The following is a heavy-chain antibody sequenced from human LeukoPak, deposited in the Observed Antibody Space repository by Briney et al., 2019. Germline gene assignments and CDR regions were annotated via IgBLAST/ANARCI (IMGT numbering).Heavy chain of an antibody. D-gene: IGHD3-3*01. CDR1: GYTFTSYG. CDR3: ARTFYDFWSGFSNYDSFHI. CDR2: ISAYNGNT. V-gene: IGHV1-18*01. Sequence: SVKVSCKASGYTFTSYGISWVRQAPGQGLEWMGWISAYNGNTNYAQKFQGRVTMTTDTSTNTAYMELRSPTSDDTAVYYCARTFYDFWSGFSNYDSFHIWGQGTLVTVSS. J-gene: IGHJ3*02.